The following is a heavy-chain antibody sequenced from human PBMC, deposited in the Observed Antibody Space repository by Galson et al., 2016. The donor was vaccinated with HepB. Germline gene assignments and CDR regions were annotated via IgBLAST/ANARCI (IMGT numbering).Heavy chain of an antibody. CDR2: ISHGGNNI. CDR3: AKEGSQGRVAIGGNYFDY. V-gene: IGHV3-30*18. D-gene: IGHD2-15*01. CDR1: GFTFRSYG. J-gene: IGHJ4*02. Sequence: SLRLSCAAPGFTFRSYGMHWVRQAPGKGLEWVAVISHGGNNIYYVDSVKGRFTISRDNSKKTLYLQMNSLRAEDTAVYYCAKEGSQGRVAIGGNYFDYWGQGTLVIVSS.